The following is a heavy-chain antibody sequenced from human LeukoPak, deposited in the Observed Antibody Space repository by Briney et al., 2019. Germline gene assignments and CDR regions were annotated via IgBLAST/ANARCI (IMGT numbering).Heavy chain of an antibody. CDR2: ISSSSYI. V-gene: IGHV3-21*01. D-gene: IGHD3-22*01. CDR1: GFTFSSYS. J-gene: IGHJ3*02. CDR3: ASPAGNYDSSGFDAFDI. Sequence: GGSLRLSCAASGFTFSSYSMNWVRQAPGKGLEWVSSISSSSYIYYADSVKGRFTISRDNAKNSLYLQMNSLRAEDTAVYYCASPAGNYDSSGFDAFDIWGQGTMVTVSS.